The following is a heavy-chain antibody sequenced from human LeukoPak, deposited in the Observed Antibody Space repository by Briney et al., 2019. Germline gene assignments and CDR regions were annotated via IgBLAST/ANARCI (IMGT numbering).Heavy chain of an antibody. Sequence: SETLSLTCAVYGGSFSDYYWNWIRQPPGKGLEWIGEINHSGSTNYNPSLKSRVTISVDTSKNQFSLKLSSVTAADTAVYYCARGLWSDAFDIWGQGTMVTVSS. CDR2: INHSGST. V-gene: IGHV4-34*01. CDR1: GGSFSDYY. D-gene: IGHD5-18*01. J-gene: IGHJ3*02. CDR3: ARGLWSDAFDI.